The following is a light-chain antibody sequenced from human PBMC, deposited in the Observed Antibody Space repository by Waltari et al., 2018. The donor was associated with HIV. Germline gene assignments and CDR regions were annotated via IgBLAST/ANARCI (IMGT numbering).Light chain of an antibody. CDR3: AAWDVSLRGAYV. Sequence: QSVLTQPPSASGTPGQRVTISCSGARSDIGSNYVSWYQQLPGTAPKLLIYRNNQRPAGVPDRFSASKSGTSASLAISGLRSEDEADYYCAAWDVSLRGAYVFGTGTKVAVL. V-gene: IGLV1-47*01. CDR2: RNN. J-gene: IGLJ1*01. CDR1: RSDIGSNY.